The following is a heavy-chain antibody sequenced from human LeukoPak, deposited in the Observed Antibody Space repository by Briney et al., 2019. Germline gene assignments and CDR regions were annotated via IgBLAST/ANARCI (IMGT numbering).Heavy chain of an antibody. CDR3: AGGAGGGSYWAPMDDY. CDR1: GFTFSSYA. Sequence: GSLRLSCAASGFTFSSYAMTWVRQPPGKGLEWIGSIYYSGSTYYNPSLKSRVTISVDTSKNQFSLKLSSVTAADTAVYYCAGGAGGGSYWAPMDDYWGQGTLVTVSS. V-gene: IGHV4-39*01. CDR2: IYYSGST. J-gene: IGHJ4*02. D-gene: IGHD3-10*01.